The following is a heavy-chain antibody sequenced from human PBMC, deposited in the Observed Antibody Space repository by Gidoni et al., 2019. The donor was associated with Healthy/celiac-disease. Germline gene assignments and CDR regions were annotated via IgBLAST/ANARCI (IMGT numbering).Heavy chain of an antibody. D-gene: IGHD2-2*01. Sequence: EVQLLESGGGLVQPGGSRRLSCAASGFHVSSYAMSWVRQATGKGLGWVSAIRGSGCSTYYAESVKGRFTISRENSKNTLYLQMNSLRAEDTAVYYCAKADRWVVPVARMDVWGQGTTVTVSS. CDR1: GFHVSSYA. J-gene: IGHJ6*02. CDR2: IRGSGCST. V-gene: IGHV3-23*01. CDR3: AKADRWVVPVARMDV.